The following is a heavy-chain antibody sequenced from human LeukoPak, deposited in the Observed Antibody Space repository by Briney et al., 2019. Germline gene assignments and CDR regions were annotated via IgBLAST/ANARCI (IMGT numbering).Heavy chain of an antibody. CDR2: INGDGRNI. CDR3: ARHFRKAAAMPWWYFDL. J-gene: IGHJ2*01. Sequence: GGSLRLSCVASGFTFSSYWMHWVRQDPRKGLVWVSRINGDGRNINYADSVRGRFTISRDNAKNTLYLQMNTLRVEDTAVYYCARHFRKAAAMPWWYFDLWGRGTLVTVSS. V-gene: IGHV3-74*01. D-gene: IGHD2-2*01. CDR1: GFTFSSYW.